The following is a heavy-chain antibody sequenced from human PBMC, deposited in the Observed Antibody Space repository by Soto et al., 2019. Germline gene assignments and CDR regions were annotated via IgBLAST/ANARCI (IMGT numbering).Heavy chain of an antibody. J-gene: IGHJ4*02. CDR2: IKSKADGGTT. V-gene: IGHV3-15*01. Sequence: PGRSLRLSCAASEVTFANAWISWVRQAPGKGLEWVGRIKSKADGGTTDYAAPAKGRFTISRDESQNTLYLQMNSLKTEDTAVYYCTSLYYGHWGQGTMVTVYS. D-gene: IGHD4-17*01. CDR1: EVTFANAW. CDR3: TSLYYGH.